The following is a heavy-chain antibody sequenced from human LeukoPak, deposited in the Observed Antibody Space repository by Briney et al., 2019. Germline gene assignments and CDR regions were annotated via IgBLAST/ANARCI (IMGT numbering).Heavy chain of an antibody. Sequence: ASVKVSCKASGYTFTGYYMHWVRRAPGQGLEWMGWINPNSGGTNSAQKFQGRVTMTRDTSISTAYMELSRLRSDDTAVYYCARDHCSDNDCYEDYYYGMDVWGQGTTVTVSS. J-gene: IGHJ6*02. CDR1: GYTFTGYY. D-gene: IGHD2-21*02. V-gene: IGHV1-2*02. CDR2: INPNSGGT. CDR3: ARDHCSDNDCYEDYYYGMDV.